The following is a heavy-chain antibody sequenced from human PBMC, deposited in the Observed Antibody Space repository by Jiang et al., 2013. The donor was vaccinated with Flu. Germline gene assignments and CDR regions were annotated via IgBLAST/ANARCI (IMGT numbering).Heavy chain of an antibody. D-gene: IGHD2-2*02. CDR2: INTNTGNP. CDR1: GYTFTSYA. V-gene: IGHV7-4-1*02. CDR3: ALLGYCSSTSCSTREGMDV. J-gene: IGHJ6*02. Sequence: QSGSELKKPGASVKVSCKASGYTFTSYAMNWVRQAPGQGLEWMGWINTNTGNPTYAQGFTGRFVFSLDTSVSTAYLQISSLKAEDTAVYYCALLGYCSSTSCSTREGMDVWGQGTTVTVSS.